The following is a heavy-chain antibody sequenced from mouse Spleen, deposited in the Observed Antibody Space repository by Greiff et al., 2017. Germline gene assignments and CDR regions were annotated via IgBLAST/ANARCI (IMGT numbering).Heavy chain of an antibody. J-gene: IGHJ4*01. Sequence: EVQLVESGGGLVKPGGSLKLSCAASGFTFSDYYMYWVRQTPEKRLEWVATISDGGSYTYYPDSVKGRFTISRDNAKNNLYLQMSSLKSEDTAMYYCARGTPLYAMDYWGQGTSVTVSS. CDR3: ARGTPLYAMDY. CDR1: GFTFSDYY. CDR2: ISDGGSYT. V-gene: IGHV5-4*02.